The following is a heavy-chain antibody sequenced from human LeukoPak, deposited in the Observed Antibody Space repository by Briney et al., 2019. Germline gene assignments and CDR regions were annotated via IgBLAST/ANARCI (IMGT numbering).Heavy chain of an antibody. J-gene: IGHJ4*02. CDR2: IKSKTDGGTT. CDR1: GFTFSNAW. CDR3: TTDFYSSSWYKYY. Sequence: GGSLRLSCAASGFTFSNAWMSWVRQAPGKGLEWVGRIKSKTDGGTTDYAAPVKDRFTISRDDSKNTLYLQMNSLKTEDTAVYYCTTDFYSSSWYKYYWGQGTMVTVSS. D-gene: IGHD6-13*01. V-gene: IGHV3-15*01.